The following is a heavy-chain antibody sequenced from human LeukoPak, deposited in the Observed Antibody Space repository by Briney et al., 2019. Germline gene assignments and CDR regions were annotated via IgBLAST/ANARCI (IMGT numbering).Heavy chain of an antibody. CDR1: GFTFADAW. D-gene: IGHD4-23*01. Sequence: GGSLRLSCAASGFTFADAWMNWVRQAPGKGLVWVSRINSDGSSATYADSVKGRFSISRDNAKNSLYLQMNSLGAEDTAVYYCAREGPFGGTYYFDYWGQGSLVTVSS. J-gene: IGHJ4*02. CDR2: INSDGSSA. CDR3: AREGPFGGTYYFDY. V-gene: IGHV3-74*01.